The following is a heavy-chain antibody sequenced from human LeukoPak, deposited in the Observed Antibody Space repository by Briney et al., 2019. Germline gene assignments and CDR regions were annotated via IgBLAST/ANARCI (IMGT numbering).Heavy chain of an antibody. CDR1: GFTFSGYA. J-gene: IGHJ4*02. D-gene: IGHD2-2*01. CDR3: ARDRYCSSASCYGGDY. V-gene: IGHV3-23*01. Sequence: PGGSLRLSCEASGFTFSGYAMSWVRQAPGKGLEWVSSINAFGARTYYADSVKGRFTISRDDAKNTLYLQMNSLRAEDTAVYYCARDRYCSSASCYGGDYWGQGTLVTVSS. CDR2: INAFGART.